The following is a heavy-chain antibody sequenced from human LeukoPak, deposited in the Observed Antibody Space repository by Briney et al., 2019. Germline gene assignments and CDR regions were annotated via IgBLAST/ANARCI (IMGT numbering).Heavy chain of an antibody. V-gene: IGHV3-11*01. CDR1: GFTLSDYY. CDR3: ARWLRGIADEDGVDV. CDR2: ITSRGSTI. D-gene: IGHD6-13*01. Sequence: GGSLRLSCAASGFTLSDYYLTWIRQAPGKGLEWVSYITSRGSTIYHAGSVKGRFTISRDNAKNSLYLQMNSLRAEDTAVYYCARWLRGIADEDGVDVWGQGTTVTVSS. J-gene: IGHJ6*02.